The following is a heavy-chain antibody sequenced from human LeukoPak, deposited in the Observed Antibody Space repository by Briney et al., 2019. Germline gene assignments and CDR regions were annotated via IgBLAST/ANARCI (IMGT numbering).Heavy chain of an antibody. D-gene: IGHD3-9*01. J-gene: IGHJ4*02. CDR3: ARATTPLYDILTGPFDY. V-gene: IGHV4-34*01. Sequence: PSETLSLTCAVYGGSFSGYYWSWIRQPPGKGLEWIGEINHSGSTNYNPSLKSRVTISVDTSKNQFSLKLSSVTAADTAVYYCARATTPLYDILTGPFDYWGQGTLVTVS. CDR2: INHSGST. CDR1: GGSFSGYY.